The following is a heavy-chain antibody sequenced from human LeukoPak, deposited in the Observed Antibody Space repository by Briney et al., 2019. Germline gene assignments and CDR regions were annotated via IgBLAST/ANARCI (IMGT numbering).Heavy chain of an antibody. CDR1: AASPSTSNW. V-gene: IGHV4-4*02. Sequence: SETLSPTCAVSAASPSTSNWWSWVRQPPGKGLEWIGEIYHSGSTNYNPSVKSRVTISVEKSKNQFSLRVISVTGADRAVYYCARRGGGSFDYWGQGTLVTVSS. J-gene: IGHJ4*02. CDR2: IYHSGST. CDR3: ARRGGGSFDY. D-gene: IGHD1-26*01.